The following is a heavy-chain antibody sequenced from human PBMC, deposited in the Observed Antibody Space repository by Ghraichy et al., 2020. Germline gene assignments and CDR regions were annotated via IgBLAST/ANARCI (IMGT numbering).Heavy chain of an antibody. D-gene: IGHD3-3*01. CDR1: GFTFSSYG. CDR2: IRYDGSNK. J-gene: IGHJ6*02. Sequence: GGSLRLSCAASGFTFSSYGMHWVREAPGKGLEWVAFIRYDGSNKYYADSVKGRFTISRDNSKNTLYLQMNSLRAEDTAVYYCAKEGYDFWSGYFYGMDVWGQGTTVTVSS. V-gene: IGHV3-30*02. CDR3: AKEGYDFWSGYFYGMDV.